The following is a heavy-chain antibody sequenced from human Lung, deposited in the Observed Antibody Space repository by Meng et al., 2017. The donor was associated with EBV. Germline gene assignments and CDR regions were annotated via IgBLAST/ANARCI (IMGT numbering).Heavy chain of an antibody. CDR2: IIHGGSP. D-gene: IGHD2-8*02. CDR3: ARRPTGIDY. CDR1: GWSLSGAY. Sequence: QGNRTQWGAGPLKPSATLSLTCAVNGWSLSGAYWNWIRQPPGKGLEWIGEIIHGGSPSYNPSLKSRVTISIDTSKNQLSLMLSSVTAADTAVYYCARRPTGIDYWGQGTLVTVSS. J-gene: IGHJ4*02. V-gene: IGHV4-34*12.